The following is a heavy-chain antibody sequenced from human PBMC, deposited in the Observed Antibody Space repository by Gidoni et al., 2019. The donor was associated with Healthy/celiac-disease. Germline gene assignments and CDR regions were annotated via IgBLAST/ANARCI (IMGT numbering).Heavy chain of an antibody. D-gene: IGHD6-19*01. CDR3: ARGRRSRGYSSGWERTRRHVERVFMDY. Sequence: QVQLQQWGAGLLKPSETLSLTCAVYGGSFSGYYWRWLRQPPGKGLEWSGEINHSGSTNYNPSLKSRVTISVDTSKNQFSLKLSSVTAADTAVYYCARGRRSRGYSSGWERTRRHVERVFMDYWGQGTLVTVSS. CDR1: GGSFSGYY. J-gene: IGHJ4*02. CDR2: INHSGST. V-gene: IGHV4-34*01.